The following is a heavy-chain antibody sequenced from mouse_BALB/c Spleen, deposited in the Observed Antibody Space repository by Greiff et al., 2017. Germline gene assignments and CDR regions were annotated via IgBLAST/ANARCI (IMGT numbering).Heavy chain of an antibody. V-gene: IGHV5-6-5*01. J-gene: IGHJ3*01. CDR1: GFTFSSYA. CDR2: ISSGGST. Sequence: EVQRVESGGGLVKPGGSLKLSCAASGFTFSSYAMSWVRQTPEERLEWVASISSGGSTYYPDSVKGRFTISRDNARNILYLQMSSLRSEDTAMYYCAYGNAFAYWGQGTLVTVSA. D-gene: IGHD2-1*01. CDR3: AYGNAFAY.